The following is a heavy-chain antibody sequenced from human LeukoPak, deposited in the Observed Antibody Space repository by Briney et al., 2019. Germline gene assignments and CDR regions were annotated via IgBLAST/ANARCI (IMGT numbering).Heavy chain of an antibody. J-gene: IGHJ4*02. CDR3: ARSEGGYSHFDY. Sequence: SVKVSCKASGGTFSSYAISWVRQAPGQGLEWMGRIIPILSITNYAQRFQGRVTITADKSTSTAYMELSSLTSDDTAVYYCARSEGGYSHFDYWGQGTLVTVSS. V-gene: IGHV1-69*04. CDR1: GGTFSSYA. CDR2: IIPILSIT. D-gene: IGHD5-18*01.